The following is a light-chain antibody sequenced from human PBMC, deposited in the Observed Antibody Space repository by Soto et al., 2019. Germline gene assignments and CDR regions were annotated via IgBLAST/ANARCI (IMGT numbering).Light chain of an antibody. Sequence: QSVLTPPPSASGTPGQRVTISCSGSSSNIGSNTVNWYQQLPGTAPKLLIYSNNQRPSGVPDRFSGSKSGTSASLAISGLQSEAEADYYCAAWDDSLNVVFGGWAKVTVL. CDR1: SSNIGSNT. J-gene: IGLJ2*01. CDR3: AAWDDSLNVV. CDR2: SNN. V-gene: IGLV1-44*01.